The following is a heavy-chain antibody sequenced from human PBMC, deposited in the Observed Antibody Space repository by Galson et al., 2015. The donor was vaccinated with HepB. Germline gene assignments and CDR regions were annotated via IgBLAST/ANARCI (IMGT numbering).Heavy chain of an antibody. CDR1: RLPFCDLA. D-gene: IGHD4-23*01. CDR3: TTPTDYGGNSGGGGY. V-gene: IGHV3-49*04. CDR2: SRSKAYGGTT. Sequence: SRRLSCPASRLPFCDLAVSCVRSAPGKGLEWVGLSRSKAYGGTTEYAASVKGRFTISRDDSKSIAYLQMNSLKTEDTAVYYCTTPTDYGGNSGGGGYWGQGTLVTVSS. J-gene: IGHJ4*02.